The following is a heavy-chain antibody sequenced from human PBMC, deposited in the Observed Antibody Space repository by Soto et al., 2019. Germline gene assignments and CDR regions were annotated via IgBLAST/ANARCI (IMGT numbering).Heavy chain of an antibody. CDR2: IIPIFGTA. D-gene: IGHD2-2*02. CDR1: GGTFSSYA. J-gene: IGHJ6*04. CDR3: ARARGFIRTSCYTYYYGMEV. Sequence: ASVKVSCKAPGGTFSSYAISWVRQAPGQGLEWMGGIIPIFGTANYAQKFQGRVTITADESTSTAYMELSSLRSEDTAVYYCARARGFIRTSCYTYYYGMEVWGEGTKVTVSS. V-gene: IGHV1-69*13.